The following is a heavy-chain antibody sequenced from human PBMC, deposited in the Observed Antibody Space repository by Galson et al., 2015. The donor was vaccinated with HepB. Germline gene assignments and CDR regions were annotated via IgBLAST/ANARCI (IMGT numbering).Heavy chain of an antibody. V-gene: IGHV3-21*01. D-gene: IGHD3-10*01. CDR3: ARDPGRTMVRGAPSHPDY. J-gene: IGHJ4*02. CDR2: ISSSSSYI. CDR1: GFTFSSYS. Sequence: SLRLSCAASGFTFSSYSMNWVRQAPGKGLEWVSSISSSSSYIYYADSVKGRFTISRDNAKNSLYLQMNSLRAEDTAVYYCARDPGRTMVRGAPSHPDYWGQGTLVTVSS.